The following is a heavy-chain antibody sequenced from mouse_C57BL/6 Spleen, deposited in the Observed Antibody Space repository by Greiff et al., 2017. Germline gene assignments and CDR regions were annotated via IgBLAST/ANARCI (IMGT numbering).Heavy chain of an antibody. CDR3: ARVGYDGYFDV. J-gene: IGHJ1*03. V-gene: IGHV3-6*01. Sequence: VQLQQSGPGLVKPSQSLPLTCSVTGYSITSCSYWNWIRQFPGNNLEWMGYISYDGSNNYNPSFKNRISLTRDPSKNPFFLKLNSVATEDTATYCCARVGYDGYFDVWGTGTTVTVSS. CDR2: ISYDGSN. D-gene: IGHD2-2*01. CDR1: GYSITSCSY.